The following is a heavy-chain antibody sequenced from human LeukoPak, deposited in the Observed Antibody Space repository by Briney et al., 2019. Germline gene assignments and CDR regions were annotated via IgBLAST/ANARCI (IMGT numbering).Heavy chain of an antibody. Sequence: GRSLRLSCAASGFTFSSYAMHWVRQAPGKGLEWVAVISYDGSNKYYADSVKGRFTISRDNSKNTLYLQMNSLRAEDTAVYYRARDGVFLVTSLWYYYYYMDVWGKGTTVTVSS. CDR2: ISYDGSNK. CDR1: GFTFSSYA. V-gene: IGHV3-30*04. J-gene: IGHJ6*03. CDR3: ARDGVFLVTSLWYYYYYMDV. D-gene: IGHD4-17*01.